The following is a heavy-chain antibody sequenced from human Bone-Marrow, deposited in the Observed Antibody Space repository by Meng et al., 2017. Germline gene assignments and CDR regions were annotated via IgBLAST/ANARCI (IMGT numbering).Heavy chain of an antibody. J-gene: IGHJ4*02. V-gene: IGHV1-69*05. CDR1: RGTFSSYD. CDR3: ARTRNSYADY. Sequence: DHSWGEGKKPRSTVMVCCNASRGTFSSYDISWVREDPGQGLGWMGGIIPIFGTANYAQKFQGRVTITTDESTSTAYMELSSLRSEDTAVYYCARTRNSYADYWGQGTLVTVSS. D-gene: IGHD5-18*01. CDR2: IIPIFGTA.